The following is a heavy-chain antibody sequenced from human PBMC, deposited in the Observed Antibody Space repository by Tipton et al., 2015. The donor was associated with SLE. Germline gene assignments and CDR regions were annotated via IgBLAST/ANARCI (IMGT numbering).Heavy chain of an antibody. J-gene: IGHJ4*02. CDR2: IHYSGST. Sequence: TLSLTCTVSGGSISGHYWSWIRQPPGKGLEWIGFIHYSGSTNYNPSLKSRLTISVDTSKNQLSLKMNSVTAADTAVYYCARAILTGYYFFDYWGQGTLVTASS. D-gene: IGHD3-9*01. CDR3: ARAILTGYYFFDY. CDR1: GGSISGHY. V-gene: IGHV4-59*11.